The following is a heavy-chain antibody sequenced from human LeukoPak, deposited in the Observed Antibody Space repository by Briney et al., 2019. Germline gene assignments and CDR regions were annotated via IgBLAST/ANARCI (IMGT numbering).Heavy chain of an antibody. CDR2: IYYSGST. J-gene: IGHJ4*02. V-gene: IGHV4-39*07. Sequence: PSETLSLTCTVSGGSISSSSYYWGWIRQPPGKGLEWIGSIYYSGSTYYNPSLKSRVTISVDTSKNQFSLKLSSVTAADTAVYYCARVSPDSGRDYWGQGTLVTVSS. D-gene: IGHD5-12*01. CDR1: GGSISSSSYY. CDR3: ARVSPDSGRDY.